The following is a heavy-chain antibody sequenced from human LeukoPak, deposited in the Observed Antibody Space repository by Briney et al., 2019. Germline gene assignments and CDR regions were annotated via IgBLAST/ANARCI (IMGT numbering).Heavy chain of an antibody. CDR2: IYYSGST. D-gene: IGHD6-13*01. CDR3: ARFFGVEGIAAGRGYFDY. J-gene: IGHJ4*02. Sequence: SETLSLTCTVSGGSISSYYWSWIRQPPGMGLEWIGSIYYSGSTNYNPSLKSRVTISVDTSKNQFSLKLSSVTAADTAVYYCARFFGVEGIAAGRGYFDYWGQETLVTVSS. CDR1: GGSISSYY. V-gene: IGHV4-59*01.